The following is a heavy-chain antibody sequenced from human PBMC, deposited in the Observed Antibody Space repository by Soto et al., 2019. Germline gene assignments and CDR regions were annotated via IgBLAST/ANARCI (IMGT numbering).Heavy chain of an antibody. Sequence: QVQLVQSGVEVKKPGASVKVSCKASGYTFISHGISWVRQAPEQGLEWMGWISGKNGNTNYAQKLQGRVTFTTDTSTSTAYMELRSLRSDDTAVYYCARVSSTIVVVPDYGMDVWGQGTTVTVSS. D-gene: IGHD2-15*01. CDR3: ARVSSTIVVVPDYGMDV. CDR1: GYTFISHG. V-gene: IGHV1-18*04. J-gene: IGHJ6*02. CDR2: ISGKNGNT.